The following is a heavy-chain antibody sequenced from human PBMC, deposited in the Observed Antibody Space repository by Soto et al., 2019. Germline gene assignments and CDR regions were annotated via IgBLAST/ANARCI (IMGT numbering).Heavy chain of an antibody. CDR2: IDWDDDK. Sequence: SGPTLVNPTQTLTLTFTFSGFSLSTSGMCVSWIRQPPGKALEWLARIDWDDDKYYSTSLKTRLTISKDTSKNQVVLTMTNMDPVDTATYYCARSAITIFGDYYYYYYMDVWCKGT. CDR3: ARSAITIFGDYYYYYYMDV. V-gene: IGHV2-70*11. J-gene: IGHJ6*03. CDR1: GFSLSTSGMC. D-gene: IGHD3-3*01.